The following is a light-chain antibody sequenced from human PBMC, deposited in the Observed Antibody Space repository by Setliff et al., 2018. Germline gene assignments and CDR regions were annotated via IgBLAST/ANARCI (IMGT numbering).Light chain of an antibody. CDR2: XVT. Sequence: SALVQPASVSGSPGQSMTISCTGSIXXXXXXXXXXXXXXXXXXXXXLMXXXVTKRPSGVSNRFSGSKSGNTASLTISSLQAEDEADYYCSSYSKTAFDVFGSGTRSPS. CDR3: SSYSKTAFDV. CDR1: IXXXXXXXX. V-gene: IGLV2-14*03. J-gene: IGLJ1*01.